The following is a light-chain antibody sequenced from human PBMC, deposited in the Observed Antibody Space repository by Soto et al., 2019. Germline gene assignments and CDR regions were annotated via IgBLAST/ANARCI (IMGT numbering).Light chain of an antibody. CDR3: QHFNSWPLL. CDR1: QNFNNR. V-gene: IGKV3-15*01. J-gene: IGKJ1*01. CDR2: GAS. Sequence: EIVMTHSPAMLSVSPGERATLSCRASQNFNNRLAWYQQKAGQPPRLLIYGASTRATGIPDRFSGSGSGTEFTLNISRLQSEDFAVYYCQHFNSWPLLFGQGTKVEIK.